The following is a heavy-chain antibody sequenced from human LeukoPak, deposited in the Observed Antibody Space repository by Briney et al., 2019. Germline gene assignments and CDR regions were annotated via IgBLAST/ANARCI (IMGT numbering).Heavy chain of an antibody. D-gene: IGHD4-17*01. CDR2: IYPGDSDT. CDR3: ATVTTYLLGGHYFDY. Sequence: GESLKISCKGSGYSFTSYWIGWVRQMPGKGLEWMGIIYPGDSDTRYSPSFQGQVTISADKSLTTAYLQWSSLKASDTATYYCATVTTYLLGGHYFDYWGQGTLVTVSS. CDR1: GYSFTSYW. V-gene: IGHV5-51*01. J-gene: IGHJ4*02.